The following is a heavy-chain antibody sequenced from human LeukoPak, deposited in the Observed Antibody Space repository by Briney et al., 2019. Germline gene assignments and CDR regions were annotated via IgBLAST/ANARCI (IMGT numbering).Heavy chain of an antibody. V-gene: IGHV3-23*01. D-gene: IGHD1-14*01. CDR3: ASSPSGTV. CDR2: ISGSGVSI. CDR1: GFTFSSSA. Sequence: PGGSLILSCAASGFTFSSSAMGWVRQAPGKGLEWISSISGSGVSIYYGDSVQGRFTTSRDNFRNTLYLQMNGLRAEDTAVYFCASSPSGTVWSQRTLVTVSS. J-gene: IGHJ4*02.